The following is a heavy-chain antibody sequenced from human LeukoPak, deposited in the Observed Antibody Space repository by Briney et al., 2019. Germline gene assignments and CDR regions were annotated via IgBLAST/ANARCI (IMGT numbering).Heavy chain of an antibody. CDR2: IYKSEST. CDR1: GGSINTYY. J-gene: IGHJ4*02. D-gene: IGHD5-18*01. CDR3: ARARSYTYGNFDY. V-gene: IGHV4-59*13. Sequence: PSETLSLTCTVSGGSINTYYWNWIRQPPGKGLEWIGYIYKSESTKYNPSLKSRVTISVDTSKTQISLKLNSVTAADTAVYYCARARSYTYGNFDYWGQGTLVAVSS.